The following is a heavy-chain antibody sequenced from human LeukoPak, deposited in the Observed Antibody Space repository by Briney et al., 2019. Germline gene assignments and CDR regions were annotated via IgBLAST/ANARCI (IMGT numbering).Heavy chain of an antibody. CDR2: IYYSGST. CDR1: GGSISSGGYY. D-gene: IGHD3-22*01. CDR3: ARDFLYYDSSEDAFDI. J-gene: IGHJ3*02. V-gene: IGHV4-31*03. Sequence: PSETLSLTCTVSGGSISSGGYYWSWIRQHPGKGLEWIGYIYYSGSTYYNPSLKSRVTISVDTSKNQFSLKLSSVTAADTAVYYCARDFLYYDSSEDAFDIWGQGTMVTVSS.